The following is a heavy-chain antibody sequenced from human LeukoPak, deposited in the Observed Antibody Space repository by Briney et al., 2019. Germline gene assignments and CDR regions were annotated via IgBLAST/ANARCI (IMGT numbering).Heavy chain of an antibody. D-gene: IGHD5-12*01. Sequence: GGSLRLSCVASGFTFTDYFMSWVRQVPGKGLEWVASIKHNGGEKYYVDSVKGRFTISRDNSKNSIYLQMKSLGVDDTAIYYCVKEGIYLKSSLEEWGQGTLVTVSS. V-gene: IGHV3-7*03. J-gene: IGHJ4*02. CDR1: GFTFTDYF. CDR2: IKHNGGEK. CDR3: VKEGIYLKSSLEE.